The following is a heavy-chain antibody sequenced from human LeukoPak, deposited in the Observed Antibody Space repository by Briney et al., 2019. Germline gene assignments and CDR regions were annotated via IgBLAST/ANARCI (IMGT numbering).Heavy chain of an antibody. D-gene: IGHD6-6*01. Sequence: SVKVSCKASGYTFTSYGISWVRQAPGQGLEWMGGIIPIFGTANYAQKFQGRVTITTDESTSTAYMELSSLRSEDTAVYYCAIHSYSSSRLEFDYWGQGTLVTVSS. J-gene: IGHJ4*02. CDR3: AIHSYSSSRLEFDY. CDR2: IIPIFGTA. V-gene: IGHV1-69*05. CDR1: GYTFTSYG.